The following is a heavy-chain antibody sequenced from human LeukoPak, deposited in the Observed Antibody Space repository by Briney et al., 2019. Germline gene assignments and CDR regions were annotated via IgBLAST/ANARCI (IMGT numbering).Heavy chain of an antibody. CDR2: INTAGST. V-gene: IGHV3-74*01. Sequence: GGSLRLSCEVSGLTFSNVWMHWIRQTPGQGLVWVCRINTAGSTVYADPVKGRFTISRDNAKNMVYLQMNSLRTEDTAVYYCASFRDTDNWGRGTMVTVSS. CDR1: GLTFSNVW. D-gene: IGHD2-21*01. J-gene: IGHJ3*01. CDR3: ASFRDTDN.